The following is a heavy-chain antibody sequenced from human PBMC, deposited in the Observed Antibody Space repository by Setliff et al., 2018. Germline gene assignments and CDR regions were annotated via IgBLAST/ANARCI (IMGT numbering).Heavy chain of an antibody. J-gene: IGHJ5*02. D-gene: IGHD3-3*01. CDR1: GYTFTSYA. Sequence: ASVKVSCKASGYTFTSYAISWVRQAPGQGLEWMGGIIPILGIANYAQKFQGRVTMTTDTSTSTAYMELRSLRSDDTAVYYCARVLQFLDWFDPWGQGTLVTVSS. CDR2: IIPILGIA. CDR3: ARVLQFLDWFDP. V-gene: IGHV1-18*01.